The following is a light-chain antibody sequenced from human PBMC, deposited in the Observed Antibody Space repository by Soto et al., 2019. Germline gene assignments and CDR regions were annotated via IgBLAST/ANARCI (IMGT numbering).Light chain of an antibody. V-gene: IGLV2-11*01. CDR3: GSYTGSIYV. J-gene: IGLJ1*01. CDR1: GNDVGAYNY. CDR2: EVS. Sequence: QSALTHPRSVSGSPGQSVTISCTGTGNDVGAYNYASWYQQHPGRPPKLMIYEVSNRPSGVSSRFSDSKSGNTASLTISGLQAEDEADYYCGSYTGSIYVFGTGTKVTVL.